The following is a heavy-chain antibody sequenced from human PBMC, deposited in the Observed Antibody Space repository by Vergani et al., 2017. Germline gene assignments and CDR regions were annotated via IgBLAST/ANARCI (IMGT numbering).Heavy chain of an antibody. J-gene: IGHJ4*02. V-gene: IGHV3-30*02. CDR2: IRYDGSNK. Sequence: QVQLVESGGGVVQPGGSLRLSCAASGFTFSSYGMHWVRQAPGKGLEWVAFIRYDGSNKYYADSVKGRFTISRDNSKNTLYLQMNSLRAEDTALYYCAKDRSGSYYGDFDYWGQGTLVTVSS. CDR1: GFTFSSYG. D-gene: IGHD1-26*01. CDR3: AKDRSGSYYGDFDY.